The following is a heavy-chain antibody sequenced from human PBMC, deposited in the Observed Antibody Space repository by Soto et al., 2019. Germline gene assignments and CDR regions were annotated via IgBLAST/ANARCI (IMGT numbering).Heavy chain of an antibody. Sequence: GGSLRLSCAASGFTFSSYWMHWVRQAPGKGLVWVSRINSDGSSTSYADSVKGRFTISRDNAKNTLYLQMNSLRAEDTAVYYCARVGSGWYSGYWYFDLWGRDTLVTVSS. D-gene: IGHD6-19*01. J-gene: IGHJ2*01. CDR2: INSDGSST. V-gene: IGHV3-74*01. CDR1: GFTFSSYW. CDR3: ARVGSGWYSGYWYFDL.